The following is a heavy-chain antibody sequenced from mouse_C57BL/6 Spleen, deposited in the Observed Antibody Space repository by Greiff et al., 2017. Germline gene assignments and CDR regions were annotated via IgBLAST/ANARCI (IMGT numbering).Heavy chain of an antibody. CDR2: IYPGDGDT. J-gene: IGHJ4*01. CDR1: GYAFSSYW. Sequence: QVQLQQSGAELVKPGASVKISCKASGYAFSSYWMNWVKQRPGKGLEWIGQIYPGDGDTNYNGKFKGKATLSADKSSSTAYMQLSSLTSEDSAVYFCARTGDDEGGAMDYWGQGTSVTVSS. D-gene: IGHD2-3*01. CDR3: ARTGDDEGGAMDY. V-gene: IGHV1-80*01.